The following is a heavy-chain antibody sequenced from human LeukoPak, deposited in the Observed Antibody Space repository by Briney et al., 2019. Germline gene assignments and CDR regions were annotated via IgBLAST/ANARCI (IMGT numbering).Heavy chain of an antibody. J-gene: IGHJ5*02. D-gene: IGHD3-3*01. CDR3: ARDRSYDFWSERNNWFDP. V-gene: IGHV1-69*05. CDR1: GGTVSSYA. Sequence: ASVKVSCKASGGTVSSYAISWVRQAPGQGLEWMGGIIPIFGTANYAQKFQGRVTITTDESTSTAYMELSSLRSEDTAVYYCARDRSYDFWSERNNWFDPWGQGTLVTVSS. CDR2: IIPIFGTA.